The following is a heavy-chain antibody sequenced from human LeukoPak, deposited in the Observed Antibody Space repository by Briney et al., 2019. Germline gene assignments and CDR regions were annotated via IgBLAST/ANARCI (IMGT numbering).Heavy chain of an antibody. CDR3: AKDSGDLEWLFSN. D-gene: IGHD3-3*01. V-gene: IGHV3-9*03. Sequence: PGRSLRLSCAASGFTFDDYAMHWVRQAPGKGLEWVSGISWNSGRIGYADSVKGRFTISRDNAKNSLYLQMNSLRAEDMALYYCAKDSGDLEWLFSNWGQGTLVTVSS. CDR1: GFTFDDYA. CDR2: ISWNSGRI. J-gene: IGHJ4*02.